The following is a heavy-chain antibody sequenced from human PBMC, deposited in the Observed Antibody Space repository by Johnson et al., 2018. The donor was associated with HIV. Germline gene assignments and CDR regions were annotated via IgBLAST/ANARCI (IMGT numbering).Heavy chain of an antibody. D-gene: IGHD2-2*01. CDR1: GFTFSSYG. Sequence: QVQLVESGGGVVQPGRSLRLSCAASGFTFSSYGMHWVRQAPGKGLEWLAVISYDGSNKYYADSVKGRFTIYRDNSKNTLYLQMNSLRAEDTAVYYCARDTDIVVVPARGDAFDIWGQGTRVTVSS. V-gene: IGHV3-30*03. CDR2: ISYDGSNK. J-gene: IGHJ3*02. CDR3: ARDTDIVVVPARGDAFDI.